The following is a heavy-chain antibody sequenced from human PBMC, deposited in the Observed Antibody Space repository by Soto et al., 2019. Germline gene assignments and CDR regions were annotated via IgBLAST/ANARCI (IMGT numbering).Heavy chain of an antibody. V-gene: IGHV3-30*03. Sequence: GSLRLSCAASGFTFSSYGMHWVRQAPGKGLEWVAVISYDGSNKYYADSVKGRFTISRDNSKNTLYLQMNSLRAEDTAVYYCAADGIAVAGTAPNWFDPWGQGTLVTVSS. D-gene: IGHD6-19*01. CDR2: ISYDGSNK. J-gene: IGHJ5*02. CDR1: GFTFSSYG. CDR3: AADGIAVAGTAPNWFDP.